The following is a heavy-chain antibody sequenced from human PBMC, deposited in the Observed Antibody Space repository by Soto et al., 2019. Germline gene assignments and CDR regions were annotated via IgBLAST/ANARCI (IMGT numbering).Heavy chain of an antibody. D-gene: IGHD3-22*01. Sequence: SETLSLTCTVSGGSISSGGYYWSWIRQHPGKGLEWIGYIYYSGSTYYNPSLKSRVTISVDTSKNQFSLKLSSVTAADTAVYYCARCYLYYYDSSGGYFDYWGQGTLVTVSS. J-gene: IGHJ4*02. CDR2: IYYSGST. CDR3: ARCYLYYYDSSGGYFDY. V-gene: IGHV4-31*03. CDR1: GGSISSGGYY.